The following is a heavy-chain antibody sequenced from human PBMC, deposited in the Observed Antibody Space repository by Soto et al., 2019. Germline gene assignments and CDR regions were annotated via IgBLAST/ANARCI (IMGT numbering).Heavy chain of an antibody. J-gene: IGHJ6*03. Sequence: QVQLVQSGAEVKKPGSSVKVSCKASGGTFSSYTISWVRQAPGQGLEWMGRIIPILGIANYAQKFQGRVTITEDKSTSTAYMELSSLRSEDTAVYYCAREAVVVVAATRYYYMDVWGKGTTVTVSS. CDR1: GGTFSSYT. CDR3: AREAVVVVAATRYYYMDV. D-gene: IGHD2-15*01. V-gene: IGHV1-69*08. CDR2: IIPILGIA.